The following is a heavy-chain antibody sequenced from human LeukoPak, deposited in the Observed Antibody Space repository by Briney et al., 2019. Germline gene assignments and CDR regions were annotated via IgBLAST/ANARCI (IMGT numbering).Heavy chain of an antibody. V-gene: IGHV3-11*01. CDR1: GFTFSDYY. Sequence: GGSLRLSCAASGFTFSDYYMSWLRQAPGKGLEWVSYISSSGSTIYYADSVKGRFTISRDNAKNSLYLQMNSLRAEDTAVYYCAREGYYYDKGLNWFDPWGQGTLVTVSS. CDR3: AREGYYYDKGLNWFDP. D-gene: IGHD3-22*01. CDR2: ISSSGSTI. J-gene: IGHJ5*02.